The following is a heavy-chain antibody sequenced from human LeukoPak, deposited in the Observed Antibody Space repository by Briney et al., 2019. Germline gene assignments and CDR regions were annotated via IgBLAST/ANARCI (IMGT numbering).Heavy chain of an antibody. CDR3: AKAQTYYDSSGHYYYYYMDV. Sequence: PGGSLRLSCAASGFTFSNYAMTWVRQAPGKGLEWVSTIRGRGFGTFITDSVKGRFTISRDNSKSILYLQMNSLRAEDTAVYYCAKAQTYYDSSGHYYYYYMDVWGKGTTVTISS. CDR1: GFTFSNYA. CDR2: IRGRGFGT. J-gene: IGHJ6*03. D-gene: IGHD3-22*01. V-gene: IGHV3-23*01.